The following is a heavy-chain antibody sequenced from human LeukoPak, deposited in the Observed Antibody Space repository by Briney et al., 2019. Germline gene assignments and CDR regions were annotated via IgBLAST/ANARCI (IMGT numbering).Heavy chain of an antibody. J-gene: IGHJ6*02. CDR2: IYYSGST. Sequence: PSETLSLTCTVSGGSISSYYWSWIRQPPGKGLEWIGYIYYSGSTNYNPSLKSQVTISVDTSKNQFSLKLSSVTAADTAVYYCARDMAVAGIPYYYYGMDVWGQGTTVTVSS. CDR1: GGSISSYY. CDR3: ARDMAVAGIPYYYYGMDV. V-gene: IGHV4-59*01. D-gene: IGHD6-19*01.